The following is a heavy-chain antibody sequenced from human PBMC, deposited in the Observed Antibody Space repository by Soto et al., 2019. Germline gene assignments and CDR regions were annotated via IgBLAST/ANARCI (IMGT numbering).Heavy chain of an antibody. J-gene: IGHJ4*02. Sequence: PGGSLRLSCAASGFTFSSYGMHWVRQAPGKGLEWVAVISYDGSNKYYADSVKGRFTISRDNSKNTLYLQMNSLRAEDTAVYYCAKDWSGYFSFDYWGQGTLVTV. V-gene: IGHV3-30*18. CDR1: GFTFSSYG. D-gene: IGHD3-3*01. CDR2: ISYDGSNK. CDR3: AKDWSGYFSFDY.